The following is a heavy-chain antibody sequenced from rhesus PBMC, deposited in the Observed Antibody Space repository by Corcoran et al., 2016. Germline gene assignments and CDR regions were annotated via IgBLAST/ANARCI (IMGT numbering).Heavy chain of an antibody. CDR2: ITGRSGRT. CDR3: VRELNHDSTYYYFDF. CDR1: GYSISSGYF. V-gene: IGHV4-99*02. J-gene: IGHJ4*01. Sequence: QVQLQESGPGLVKPSETLSLTCAVSGYSISSGYFWGWVRQPPGQGLEYIGYITGRSGRTYYNPSHKSRVAISKDTSKNQFSLKLTSVTAADTAVYYCVRELNHDSTYYYFDFWGQGVLVTVSS. D-gene: IGHD4-29*01.